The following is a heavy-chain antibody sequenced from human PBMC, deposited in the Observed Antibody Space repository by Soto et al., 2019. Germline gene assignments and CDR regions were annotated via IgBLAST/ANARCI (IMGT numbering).Heavy chain of an antibody. CDR2: ISWNSGSI. J-gene: IGHJ4*02. D-gene: IGHD1-7*01. CDR1: GFTFDDYA. V-gene: IGHV3-9*01. CDR3: AKDRNWNYDGAFDC. Sequence: GGSLRLSCAASGFTFDDYAMHWVRQAPGKGLEWVSGISWNSGSIGYADSVKGRFTISRDNAKNSLYLQMNSLRAEDTALYYCAKDRNWNYDGAFDCWGQGTLVTVSS.